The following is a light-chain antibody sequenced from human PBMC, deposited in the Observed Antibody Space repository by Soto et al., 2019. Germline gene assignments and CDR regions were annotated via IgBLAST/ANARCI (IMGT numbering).Light chain of an antibody. J-gene: IGKJ3*01. V-gene: IGKV3-15*01. CDR1: QSIGST. Sequence: EIVMTQSPATLSVSPGERATLSCRASQSIGSTLAWYQQKPGQAPRLLIYDASTRATGIPVRFSGSGSWTEFTLTITSLQSEAFTVYYCQQYNNWPFAFGPGTKVDIK. CDR3: QQYNNWPFA. CDR2: DAS.